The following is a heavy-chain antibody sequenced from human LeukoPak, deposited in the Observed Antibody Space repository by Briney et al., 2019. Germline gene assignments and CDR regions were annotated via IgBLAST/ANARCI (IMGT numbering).Heavy chain of an antibody. V-gene: IGHV3-30*01. CDR2: ISYDGSSK. D-gene: IGHD3-10*01. J-gene: IGHJ4*02. CDR1: GFTFNSYA. CDR3: ARDDYYASGTLAYYFDY. Sequence: GGSLRLSCAASGFTFNSYAMHWVRQAPGKGLEWVAVISYDGSSKYYADSVKGRFTISRDNSKNTLFLQMNSLRAEDTAVYYCARDDYYASGTLAYYFDYWGQGTLVAVSP.